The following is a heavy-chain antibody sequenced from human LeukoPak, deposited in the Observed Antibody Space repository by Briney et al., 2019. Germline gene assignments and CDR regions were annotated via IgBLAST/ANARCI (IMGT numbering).Heavy chain of an antibody. CDR2: IYHSGST. CDR1: GGSISSGGYS. CDR3: ARGADYGGNSIYWYFDL. Sequence: SETLSLTCAVSGGSISSGGYSWSWIRQPPGKGLEWIGYIYHSGSTYYNPSLKSRVTISVDRSKNQLSLKLSSVTAADTAVYYCARGADYGGNSIYWYFDLWGRGTLVTVSS. V-gene: IGHV4-30-2*01. D-gene: IGHD4-23*01. J-gene: IGHJ2*01.